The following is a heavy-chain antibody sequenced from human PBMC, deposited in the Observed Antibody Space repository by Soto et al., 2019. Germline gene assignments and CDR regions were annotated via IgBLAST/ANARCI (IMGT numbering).Heavy chain of an antibody. CDR3: ASGIQLWLRRINNGYSG. CDR2: IIPMFGTA. V-gene: IGHV1-69*12. J-gene: IGHJ4*02. D-gene: IGHD5-18*01. Sequence: QVQLVQSGAEVKKPESSVKVSCKAPGGTFSTYAISWVRQAPGQGLEWMGGIIPMFGTANYAQRFQDRVTITADESTNTAYMELSSWRSEDTAVYFCASGIQLWLRRINNGYSGWGQGTLVTVSS. CDR1: GGTFSTYA.